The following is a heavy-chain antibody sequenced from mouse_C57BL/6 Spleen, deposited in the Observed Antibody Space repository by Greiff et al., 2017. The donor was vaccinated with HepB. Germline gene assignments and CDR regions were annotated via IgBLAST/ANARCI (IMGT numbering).Heavy chain of an antibody. J-gene: IGHJ3*01. CDR2: IYPGDGDT. Sequence: QVQLQQSGPELVKPGASVKISCKASGYAFSSSWMNWVKQRPGKGLEWIGRIYPGDGDTNYNVKFKGKATLTADKSSSTAYMQLSSLPSEDSAVYFCATYGAFAYWGQGTLVTVSA. D-gene: IGHD1-1*02. CDR1: GYAFSSSW. V-gene: IGHV1-82*01. CDR3: ATYGAFAY.